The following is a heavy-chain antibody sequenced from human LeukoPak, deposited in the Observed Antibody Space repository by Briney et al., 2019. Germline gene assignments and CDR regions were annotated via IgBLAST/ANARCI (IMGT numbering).Heavy chain of an antibody. CDR1: GGSISSYY. D-gene: IGHD3-22*01. V-gene: IGHV4-59*08. CDR3: ARHFQDSSGYDQGAFDT. CDR2: IYYSGST. J-gene: IGHJ3*02. Sequence: SETLSLTCTVSGGSISSYYWSWIRQPPGKGLEWIGYIYYSGSTNYNPSLRSRVTISVDTSKNQFSLKLSSVTAADTAVYYCARHFQDSSGYDQGAFDTWGQGTMVTVSS.